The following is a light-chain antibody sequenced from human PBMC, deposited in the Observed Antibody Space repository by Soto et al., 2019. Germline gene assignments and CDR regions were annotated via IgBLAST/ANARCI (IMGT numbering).Light chain of an antibody. CDR1: ESVGSD. J-gene: IGKJ4*02. V-gene: IGKV3-11*01. CDR2: DVS. Sequence: ENVLTQSPATLSLSPGEGATLSCRASESVGSDLAWYQQKPGQPPRLLIYDVSGRATGVPARFSGSGSGTDFTLTISSLAPEDFAFYYCQQRDSWPLTFGGGTKLEIK. CDR3: QQRDSWPLT.